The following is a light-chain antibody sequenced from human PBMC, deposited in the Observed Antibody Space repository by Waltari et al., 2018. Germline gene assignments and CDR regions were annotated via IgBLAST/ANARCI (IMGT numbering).Light chain of an antibody. CDR2: EVT. V-gene: IGLV2-23*02. CDR1: RSDVGNYDL. J-gene: IGLJ2*01. Sequence: QSALTQPASVSGSPGQSITISCTGSRSDVGNYDLVSWYQQHPGKVPKLLIYEVTKRPSGFSNLFSGSKSGNTASLTIPGLQAEDEADYYCCSYAGSFVVFGGGTKLTVL. CDR3: CSYAGSFVV.